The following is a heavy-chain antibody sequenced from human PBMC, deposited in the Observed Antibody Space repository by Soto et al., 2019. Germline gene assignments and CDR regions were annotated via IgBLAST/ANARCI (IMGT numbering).Heavy chain of an antibody. Sequence: GGSRRLYCATSRFSASNYAMSWVRQAPGKGLEWVSGISGSGGSSYYADSVKGRFTISRDNSKNTLNLQMDSLRAEDTAVYYCAKKSTDSSGYSDYWGQGTVVTVAS. CDR1: RFSASNYA. D-gene: IGHD2-2*01. CDR2: ISGSGGSS. V-gene: IGHV3-23*01. J-gene: IGHJ4*02. CDR3: AKKSTDSSGYSDY.